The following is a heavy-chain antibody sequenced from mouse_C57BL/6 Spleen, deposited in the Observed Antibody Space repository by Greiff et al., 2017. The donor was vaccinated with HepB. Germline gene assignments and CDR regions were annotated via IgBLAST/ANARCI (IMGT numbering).Heavy chain of an antibody. CDR1: GFNIKDDY. CDR3: TTPTGTNFDY. Sequence: EVQLQQSGAELVRPGASVKLSCTASGFNIKDDYMHWVKQRPEQGLEWIGWIDPENGDTEYASKFQGKAPITADTSSNTAYLQLSSLTSEDTAVYYCTTPTGTNFDYWGQGTTLTVSS. D-gene: IGHD4-1*02. CDR2: IDPENGDT. J-gene: IGHJ2*01. V-gene: IGHV14-4*01.